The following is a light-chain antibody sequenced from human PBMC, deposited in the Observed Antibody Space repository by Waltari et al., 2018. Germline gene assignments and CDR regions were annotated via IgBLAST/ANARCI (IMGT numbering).Light chain of an antibody. CDR2: DVS. Sequence: QSALTQPASVSGSPGQSITIPCSGTSSDVGGYNYVAWYQQYPCKAPKLMIYDVSHRPSGGSDRFSGSKSGSTASLTISGLQAEDEADYYCSSYTSSNTVVFGGGTKLTVL. V-gene: IGLV2-14*03. CDR1: SSDVGGYNY. CDR3: SSYTSSNTVV. J-gene: IGLJ2*01.